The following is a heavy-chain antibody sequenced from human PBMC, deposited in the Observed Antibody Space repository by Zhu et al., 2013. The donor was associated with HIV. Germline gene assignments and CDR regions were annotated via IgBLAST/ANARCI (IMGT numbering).Heavy chain of an antibody. Sequence: QVQLVQSGAEVKKPGASVKVSCKTSGYTFTGYYIHWFRQAPGQGLEWMGWINPNSGGTNYPQKFHGRVTMTRDTSISTAYLEVSRLRSDDTAVYYCANPLNDFWSGLGYWGQGTLVTVSS. CDR1: GYTFTGYY. D-gene: IGHD3-3*01. CDR3: ANPLNDFWSGLGY. CDR2: INPNSGGT. V-gene: IGHV1-2*02. J-gene: IGHJ4*02.